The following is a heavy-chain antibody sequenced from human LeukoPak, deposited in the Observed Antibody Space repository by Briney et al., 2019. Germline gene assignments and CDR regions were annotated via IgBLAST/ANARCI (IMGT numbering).Heavy chain of an antibody. D-gene: IGHD5-18*01. J-gene: IGHJ4*02. V-gene: IGHV3-23*01. CDR3: AKGVGYSYGFDY. Sequence: GGSLRLSCTASGFTFGDYAMSWVRQAPGKGLEWVSAISGSGGCTYYADSVKGRFTISRDNSKNTLYLQMNSLRAEDTAVYYCAKGVGYSYGFDYWGQGTLVTVSS. CDR1: GFTFGDYA. CDR2: ISGSGGCT.